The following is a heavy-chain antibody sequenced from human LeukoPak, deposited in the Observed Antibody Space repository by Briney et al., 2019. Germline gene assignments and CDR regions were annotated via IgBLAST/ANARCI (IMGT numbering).Heavy chain of an antibody. D-gene: IGHD3-22*01. CDR3: ARDHGGSGYYRYFDY. CDR1: GFTFDDYG. CDR2: INWNGGST. Sequence: GGSLRLSCAASGFTFDDYGMSWVRQAPGKGLEWGSGINWNGGSTGYADSVKGRFAISRDNAKNSLYLQMNSLRAEDTALYYCARDHGGSGYYRYFDYWGQGTLVTVSS. J-gene: IGHJ4*02. V-gene: IGHV3-20*04.